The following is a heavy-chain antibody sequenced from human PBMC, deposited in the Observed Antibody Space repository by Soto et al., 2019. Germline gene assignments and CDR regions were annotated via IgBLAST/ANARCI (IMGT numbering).Heavy chain of an antibody. CDR3: ARGTPSYGFYYGMDV. V-gene: IGHV3-21*01. CDR2: ISSSSSYI. J-gene: IGHJ6*02. Sequence: PGGSLRLSCAASGFTFSSYSMNWVRQAPGKGLEWVSSISSSSSYIYYADSVKGRFTISRDNAKNSLYLQMNSLRAEDTAVYYCARGTPSYGFYYGMDVWGQGTTVTVS. D-gene: IGHD5-18*01. CDR1: GFTFSSYS.